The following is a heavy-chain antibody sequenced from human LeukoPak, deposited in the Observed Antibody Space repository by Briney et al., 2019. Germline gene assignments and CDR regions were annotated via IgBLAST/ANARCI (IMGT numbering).Heavy chain of an antibody. J-gene: IGHJ4*02. D-gene: IGHD2-2*01. CDR3: ASRGSTSEALYY. V-gene: IGHV1-18*01. CDR1: GYTFTSYG. CDR2: ISAYNGNT. Sequence: ASVKVSCKAYGYTFTSYGISWVRQAPGQGLEWMGWISAYNGNTYYAQKFQGRVTMTTDTSTSTAYMELRSLRSDDTAVYYCASRGSTSEALYYWGQGTLVTVSS.